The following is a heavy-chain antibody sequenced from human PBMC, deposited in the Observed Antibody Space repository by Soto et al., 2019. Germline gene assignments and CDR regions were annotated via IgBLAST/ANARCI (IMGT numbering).Heavy chain of an antibody. V-gene: IGHV5-51*01. J-gene: IGHJ4*02. CDR2: IYPGDSDT. Sequence: GESLKISCKGSGYSFTSYWIGWVRQMSGKGLEWMGIIYPGDSDTRYSPSFQGQVTISADKSISTAYLQWSSLKASDTAMYYCARPLDPYSYGLNYWGQGTLVTVSS. CDR3: ARPLDPYSYGLNY. CDR1: GYSFTSYW. D-gene: IGHD5-18*01.